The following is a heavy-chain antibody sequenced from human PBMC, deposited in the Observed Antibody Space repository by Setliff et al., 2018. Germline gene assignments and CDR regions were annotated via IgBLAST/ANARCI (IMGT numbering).Heavy chain of an antibody. Sequence: GGSLRRSCEASGFTFSSYAMNWVRQAPGKGLEWVSGIRSNGGATYYAQSVKGRFTISRDNSKSTLYLELDSLRAEDTATYFCARDRGGGLYDYWGQGTLVTVSS. CDR1: GFTFSSYA. V-gene: IGHV3-23*01. J-gene: IGHJ4*02. CDR3: ARDRGGGLYDY. D-gene: IGHD3-16*01. CDR2: IRSNGGAT.